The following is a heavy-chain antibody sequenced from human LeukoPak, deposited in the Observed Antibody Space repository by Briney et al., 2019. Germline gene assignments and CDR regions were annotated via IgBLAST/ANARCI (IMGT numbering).Heavy chain of an antibody. Sequence: SETLSLTCTVSGGSISSYYWSWIRQPPGKGLEWIGYIYYSGSTNYNPSLKSRVTISVDTSKNQFSLKLSSVTAADTAVYYCARASWQLETNWFDPWGQGTLVTASS. J-gene: IGHJ5*02. V-gene: IGHV4-59*01. D-gene: IGHD6-6*01. CDR3: ARASWQLETNWFDP. CDR1: GGSISSYY. CDR2: IYYSGST.